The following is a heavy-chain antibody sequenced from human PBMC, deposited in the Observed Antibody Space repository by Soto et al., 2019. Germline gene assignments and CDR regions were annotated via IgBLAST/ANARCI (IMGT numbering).Heavy chain of an antibody. Sequence: QITLKESGPTLVKPTQSLTLTCTFSGFSLSTNGVGVGWIRQPPGEALEWLALIYWDDEKRYSPSLESRLTVTKGTSRNQVVPTTTYMDPVDTATYYCAYNPDYYGPAFDSWGQGILVTVSS. D-gene: IGHD3-10*01. V-gene: IGHV2-5*02. CDR1: GFSLSTNGVG. CDR3: AYNPDYYGPAFDS. CDR2: IYWDDEK. J-gene: IGHJ4*02.